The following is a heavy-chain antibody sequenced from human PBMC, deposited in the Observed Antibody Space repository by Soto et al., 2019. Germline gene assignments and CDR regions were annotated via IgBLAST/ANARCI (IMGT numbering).Heavy chain of an antibody. Sequence: QVQLVQSGAEVKKPGSSVKVSCKASGGSFRNYAISWVRQAPGQGLEWMGGIVPIFGTANYTQRFQGRVTITADKSTSTAYMELSSLRSEDTAVYYCARGMYSDSTGYDYPNGFYYYYGMDVWGQGTTVTVSS. CDR3: ARGMYSDSTGYDYPNGFYYYYGMDV. CDR2: IVPIFGTA. CDR1: GGSFRNYA. D-gene: IGHD3-22*01. V-gene: IGHV1-69*06. J-gene: IGHJ6*02.